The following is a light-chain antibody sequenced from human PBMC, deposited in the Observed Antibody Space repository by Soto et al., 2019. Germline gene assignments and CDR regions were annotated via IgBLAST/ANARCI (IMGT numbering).Light chain of an antibody. CDR1: QSVSSSN. CDR2: GAS. J-gene: IGKJ1*01. CDR3: QQYNNWPGT. V-gene: IGKV3-15*01. Sequence: EVVLSQSPGTLSLSPGERSTLSCRASQSVSSSNLAWYQQKPGQAPRLXIYGASTRATGIPARFSGSGSGTEFTLTISSLQSEDFAVYYCQQYNNWPGTFGQGTKVDIK.